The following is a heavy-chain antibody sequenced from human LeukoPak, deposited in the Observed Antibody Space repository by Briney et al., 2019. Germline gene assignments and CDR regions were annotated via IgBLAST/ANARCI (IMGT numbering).Heavy chain of an antibody. CDR2: IYPGDSDT. CDR3: ARHHKSGGYYGSRPDY. CDR1: GYSFTSYW. Sequence: GESLKISCKGSGYSFTSYWIGWLRQIPGKGLEWMGIIYPGDSDTRYSPSFQGQVTISADKSISTAYLQWSSLKASDTAMYYCARHHKSGGYYGSRPDYWGQGTLVTVSS. V-gene: IGHV5-51*01. J-gene: IGHJ4*02. D-gene: IGHD3-10*01.